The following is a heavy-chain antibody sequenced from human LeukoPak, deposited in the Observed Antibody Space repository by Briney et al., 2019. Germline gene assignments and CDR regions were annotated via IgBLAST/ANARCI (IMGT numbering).Heavy chain of an antibody. V-gene: IGHV3-23*01. CDR3: AKSLGYCSSTSCYNFVYFDY. Sequence: GGSLRLSCAASGFTFSIYAMSWVRQAPGKGLEWVSAISGSGGSTYYADSVKGRFTISRDNSKNTLYLQMNSLRAEDTAVYYCAKSLGYCSSTSCYNFVYFDYWGQGTLVTVSS. CDR1: GFTFSIYA. D-gene: IGHD2-2*02. J-gene: IGHJ4*02. CDR2: ISGSGGST.